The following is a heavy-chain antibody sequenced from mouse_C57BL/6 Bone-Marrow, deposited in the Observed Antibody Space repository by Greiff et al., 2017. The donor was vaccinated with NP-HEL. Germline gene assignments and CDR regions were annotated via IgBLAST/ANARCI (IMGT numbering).Heavy chain of an antibody. CDR2: ISPRSGNT. D-gene: IGHD2-4*01. Sequence: QVQLQQSGAELARPGASVKLSCKASGYTFTSYGISWVKQRTGQGLEWIGEISPRSGNTYYNEKFKGKATLTADKSSSTAYMELRSLTSEDSAVYFCARRLRRGFAYWGQGTLVTVSA. V-gene: IGHV1-81*01. J-gene: IGHJ3*01. CDR3: ARRLRRGFAY. CDR1: GYTFTSYG.